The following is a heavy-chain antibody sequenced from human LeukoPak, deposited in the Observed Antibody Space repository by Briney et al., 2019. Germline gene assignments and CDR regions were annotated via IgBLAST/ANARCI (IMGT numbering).Heavy chain of an antibody. CDR2: ISGDGSST. D-gene: IGHD3-22*01. CDR3: ARGTNSYDSSAYYGLYYFDS. CDR1: GFTFSYYW. J-gene: IGHJ4*02. Sequence: GGSLRLSCAASGFTFSYYWMHWVRQAPGKGLVWVSRISGDGSSTNYADSVKGRFTISRDNTKNTLYLQMNSLRAEDTAVFYCARGTNSYDSSAYYGLYYFDSWGQGTLVTVSS. V-gene: IGHV3-74*01.